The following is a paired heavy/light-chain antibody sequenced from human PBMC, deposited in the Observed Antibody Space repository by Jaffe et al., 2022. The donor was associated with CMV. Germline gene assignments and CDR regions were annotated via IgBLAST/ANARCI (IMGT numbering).Light chain of an antibody. CDR3: YSIDNSGNHRGI. Sequence: SYELTQPPSVSVSPGQTARITCSGDALPRKYAYWYQQKSGQAPVLVIYEDNKRPSGIPERFSGSSSGTSATLTISGAQVEDEADYYCYSIDNSGNHRGIFGGGTKLTVL. CDR2: EDN. J-gene: IGLJ2*01. CDR1: ALPRKY. V-gene: IGLV3-10*01.
Heavy chain of an antibody. J-gene: IGHJ6*02. D-gene: IGHD1-26*01. CDR1: GFTFDDYA. CDR2: INWNSGDI. Sequence: EVQLVESGGGLVQPGRSLRLSCVASGFTFDDYAMHWVRQVPGKGLEWVSGINWNSGDIGYADSVKGRFTTSRDNAKKSLYLQMNSLRAEDTALYYCARDIVHSGSRGFYYYGMDVWGQGTTVTVSS. V-gene: IGHV3-9*01. CDR3: ARDIVHSGSRGFYYYGMDV.